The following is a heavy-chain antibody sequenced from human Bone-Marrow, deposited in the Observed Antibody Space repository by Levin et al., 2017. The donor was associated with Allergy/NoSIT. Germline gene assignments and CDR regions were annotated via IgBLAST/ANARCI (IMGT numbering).Heavy chain of an antibody. D-gene: IGHD2-15*01. Sequence: SETLSLTCTVSGASVRAYYWSWIRQPPGKTLEWLGNVHYRRPSNYNPSLRGRVIMSVETSMNRVSLQLTSVTAADTAVYYCARDDEDDPHPDSDSWGQGARVTVSP. CDR1: GASVRAYY. CDR3: ARDDEDDPHPDSDS. J-gene: IGHJ4*02. CDR2: VHYRRPS. V-gene: IGHV4-59*02.